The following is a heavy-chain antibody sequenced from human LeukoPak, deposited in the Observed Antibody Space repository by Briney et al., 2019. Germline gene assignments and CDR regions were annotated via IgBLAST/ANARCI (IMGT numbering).Heavy chain of an antibody. CDR3: AKDYGSGSYYRSEYFQH. CDR1: GFSFSDYY. Sequence: GGSLRLACTASGFSFSDYYMSWMRQARGKGLEWVSYISHSGDSKHYADSVKGRFTISRDNAKNSLYLQMNSLRAEDTALYYCAKDYGSGSYYRSEYFQHWGQGTLVTVSS. V-gene: IGHV3-11*01. J-gene: IGHJ1*01. D-gene: IGHD3-10*01. CDR2: ISHSGDSK.